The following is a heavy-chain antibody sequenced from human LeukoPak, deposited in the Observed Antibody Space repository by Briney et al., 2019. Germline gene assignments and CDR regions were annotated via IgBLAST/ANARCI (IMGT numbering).Heavy chain of an antibody. J-gene: IGHJ4*02. CDR1: GFNFSATY. CDR3: ASGGDYVGIAATFRY. D-gene: IGHD4-23*01. CDR2: ISNRGIII. V-gene: IGHV3-11*01. Sequence: PGGSLRLSCAASGFNFSATYMTWIRQAPGKGLEWVSYISNRGIIINYADSVKGRFTISRDDAKSSLYLHMNNLGTEDTALYYCASGGDYVGIAATFRYWGQGSLVTVSS.